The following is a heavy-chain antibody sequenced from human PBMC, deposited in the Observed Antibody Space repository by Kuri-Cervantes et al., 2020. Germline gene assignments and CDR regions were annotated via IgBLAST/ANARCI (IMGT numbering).Heavy chain of an antibody. J-gene: IGHJ4*02. V-gene: IGHV3-74*01. CDR3: ARNLSSIGGSGY. Sequence: GGSLRLSCAASGFTFSNAWMHWVRQPPGKGLVWVSRINVDGSSTSYADSVKGRFTISRDNAKNTLYLQMNRLRAEDTAVYYCARNLSSIGGSGYWGQGTLVTVSS. D-gene: IGHD2-15*01. CDR1: GFTFSNAW. CDR2: INVDGSST.